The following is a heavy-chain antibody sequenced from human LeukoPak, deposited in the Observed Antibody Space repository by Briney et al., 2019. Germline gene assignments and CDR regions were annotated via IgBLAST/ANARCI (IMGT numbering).Heavy chain of an antibody. D-gene: IGHD3-22*01. J-gene: IGHJ3*02. CDR1: GYIFATYG. V-gene: IGHV1-18*01. CDR2: ISADNGNK. CDR3: AREANYDDTPDAFDI. Sequence: GASVKVSCKASGYIFATYGISWVRQAPGKGLEWMGWISADNGNKNYAQNLQGRVTMTRDPSKSTAYMEVRSLRSDDTAVYYCAREANYDDTPDAFDIWGQGTMVTVSS.